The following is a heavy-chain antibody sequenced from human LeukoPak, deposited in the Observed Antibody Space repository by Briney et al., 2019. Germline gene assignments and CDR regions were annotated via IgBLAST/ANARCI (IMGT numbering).Heavy chain of an antibody. CDR1: GFTFSTYS. V-gene: IGHV3-21*01. J-gene: IGHJ4*02. D-gene: IGHD1-14*01. CDR3: AREVTTGHYYFDY. CDR2: ISSSSSHI. Sequence: GGSLRLSCAASGFTFSTYSMNWVRQAPGTGLEWVSSISSSSSHIYYADSVKGRFTISRDNAKNSRYLQMNSLRAEDTAVYYCAREVTTGHYYFDYWGQGTLVTVSS.